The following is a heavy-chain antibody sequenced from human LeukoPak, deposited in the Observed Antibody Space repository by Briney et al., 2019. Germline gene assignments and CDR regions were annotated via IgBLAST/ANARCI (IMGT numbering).Heavy chain of an antibody. CDR1: GGSISSYY. V-gene: IGHV4-59*01. D-gene: IGHD6-13*01. Sequence: SETLSLTCTVSGGSISSYYWSWIRQPPGKGLEWIGYIYYSENTNYNPSLKSRVTISLDTSKNQFSLKLNSVTAADTAVYYCVTGGSSWNEYWGQGTLVTVSS. CDR2: IYYSENT. CDR3: VTGGSSWNEY. J-gene: IGHJ4*02.